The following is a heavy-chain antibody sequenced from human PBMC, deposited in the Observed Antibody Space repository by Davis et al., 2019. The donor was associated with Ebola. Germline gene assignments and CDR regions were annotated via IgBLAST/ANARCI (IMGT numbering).Heavy chain of an antibody. J-gene: IGHJ4*02. CDR1: GYTFTSYY. V-gene: IGHV1-46*03. D-gene: IGHD6-13*01. CDR2: INPSGCST. CDR3: ALVPAAGIYYFDY. Sequence: ASVKVSCKASGYTFTSYYMHWVRQAPGQGLEWMGIINPSGCSTSYAQKFQGRVTMTRDTSTSTVYMELSSLRSEDTAVYYCALVPAAGIYYFDYWGQGTLVTVSS.